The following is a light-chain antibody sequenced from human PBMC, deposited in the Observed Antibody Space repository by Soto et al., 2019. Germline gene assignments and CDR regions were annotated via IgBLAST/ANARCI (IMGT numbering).Light chain of an antibody. V-gene: IGLV2-14*01. CDR1: SSDVGAYNF. CDR2: EVT. J-gene: IGLJ1*01. CDR3: SSYTTSAPYV. Sequence: QSVLTQPASVSGSPGQSITISCTGTSSDVGAYNFVSWYQHHPGRAPKLIIYEVTIRPSGVSNRFSGSKSSNTASLTISGLQAEDEADYYCSSYTTSAPYVFGSGTKVTVL.